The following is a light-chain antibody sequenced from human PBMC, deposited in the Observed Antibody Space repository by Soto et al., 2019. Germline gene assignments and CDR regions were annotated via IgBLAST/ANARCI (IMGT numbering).Light chain of an antibody. CDR2: KAS. J-gene: IGKJ1*01. V-gene: IGKV1-5*03. CDR1: QSISSW. CDR3: QQYNTYSPLT. Sequence: DIQMTQSPSTLSASVGDRVTITCRASQSISSWLAWYQQKPGRAPEPLIYKASSLESGVPSMFSDSGSETEFTLTISILQADDCATYYCQQYNTYSPLTFGQGTKVEIK.